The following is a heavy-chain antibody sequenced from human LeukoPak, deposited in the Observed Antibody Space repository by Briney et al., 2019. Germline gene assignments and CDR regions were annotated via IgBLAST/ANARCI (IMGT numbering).Heavy chain of an antibody. CDR2: IYYSGST. V-gene: IGHV4-59*01. CDR1: GGSISSYY. Sequence: SETLSLTCTVSGGSISSYYWSWIRQPPGKGLEWIGYIYYSGSTNYKPSLKSRVTISVETSKNQFSLKLRSVTAADSTVYYCARAPERWYSYGSYTYYYMDVWGKGTTVTVSS. J-gene: IGHJ6*03. D-gene: IGHD5-18*01. CDR3: ARAPERWYSYGSYTYYYMDV.